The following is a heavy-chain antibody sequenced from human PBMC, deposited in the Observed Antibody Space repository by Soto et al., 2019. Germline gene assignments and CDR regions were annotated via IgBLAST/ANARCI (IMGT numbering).Heavy chain of an antibody. J-gene: IGHJ4*02. Sequence: EVQLVESGGGLVKPGGSLRLSCAASGFTFTNAWMNWVRQAPGKGLEWLGRIRSQTDGGTTDYAAPVKGRFTFSRDDLKNTLYLQMNSLKTADTAVYYCTTSVRVPAAFDFWGQGTLVTVSS. CDR1: GFTFTNAW. CDR3: TTSVRVPAAFDF. D-gene: IGHD2-2*01. CDR2: IRSQTDGGTT. V-gene: IGHV3-15*01.